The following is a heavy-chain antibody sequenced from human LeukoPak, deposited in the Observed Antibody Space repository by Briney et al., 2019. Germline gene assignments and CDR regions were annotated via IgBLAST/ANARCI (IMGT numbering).Heavy chain of an antibody. CDR2: IYPGDSDT. Sequence: PGASLEISCQGSGYIFTSYWIGWGRQMPGKGLEWMGIIYPGDSDTRYSPYFQGQVTNSADKSISTAYLQWSSLKASDTAMYYCARLVGAVAGGAVDIWGQGTMVTVSS. CDR1: GYIFTSYW. D-gene: IGHD6-19*01. V-gene: IGHV5-51*01. J-gene: IGHJ3*02. CDR3: ARLVGAVAGGAVDI.